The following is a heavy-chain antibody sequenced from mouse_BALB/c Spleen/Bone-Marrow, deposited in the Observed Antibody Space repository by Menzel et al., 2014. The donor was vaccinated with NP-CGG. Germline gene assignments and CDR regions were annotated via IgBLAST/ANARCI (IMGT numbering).Heavy chain of an antibody. CDR1: GFTFSSYA. J-gene: IGHJ2*01. Sequence: EVQGVESGGGLVKPGGSLKLSCAASGFTFSSYAMSWVRQTPEKRLEWVASINSGDSSYYPDSVKGRFTISRDNARNILYLQMSSLRSEDTAMYYCARSTMITTGNYFDYWGQGTTLTVSS. CDR3: ARSTMITTGNYFDY. CDR2: INSGDSS. D-gene: IGHD2-4*01. V-gene: IGHV5-6-5*01.